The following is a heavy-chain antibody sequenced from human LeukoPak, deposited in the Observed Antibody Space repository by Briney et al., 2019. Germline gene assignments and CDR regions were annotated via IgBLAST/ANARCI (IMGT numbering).Heavy chain of an antibody. V-gene: IGHV3-20*04. D-gene: IGHD5-12*01. CDR3: ARVGYGGYLFDY. CDR2: INWNGDST. CDR1: GFTFEDYG. Sequence: GGSLRLSCAASGFTFEDYGMSWVRQAPGKGLEWVSGINWNGDSTGYADSVKGRFTISRDNAKNSLYLQMNSLRADDTALYYCARVGYGGYLFDYWGQGTLVTVSS. J-gene: IGHJ4*02.